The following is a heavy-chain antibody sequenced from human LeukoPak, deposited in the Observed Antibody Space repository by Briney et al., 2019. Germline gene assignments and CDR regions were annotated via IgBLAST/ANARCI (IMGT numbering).Heavy chain of an antibody. D-gene: IGHD1-26*01. J-gene: IGHJ4*02. V-gene: IGHV1-2*06. Sequence: ASVKVSCKASAYTFTDYYVHWMRQAPGQGLEWMGRINSSSGDTNYAQNFQGRVTMTRDTSISTAYMELSRLRSDDTAVYYCATTSGYFYYWGQGTLVTVSS. CDR3: ATTSGYFYY. CDR1: AYTFTDYY. CDR2: INSSSGDT.